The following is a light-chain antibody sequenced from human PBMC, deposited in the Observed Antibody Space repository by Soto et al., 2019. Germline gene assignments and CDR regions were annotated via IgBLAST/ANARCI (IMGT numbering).Light chain of an antibody. CDR3: PRYDHFQRT. V-gene: IGKV1-33*01. CDR2: DAS. CDR1: QDISNY. J-gene: IGKJ4*01. Sequence: DIQMTQSPSSLSASVGDRVTITCQASQDISNYLNWYQQKPGKAPKLLIYDASDLETGVPSRFSGSGSGTDFTFTISSLQPEFIETYYSPRYDHFQRTLGGGT.